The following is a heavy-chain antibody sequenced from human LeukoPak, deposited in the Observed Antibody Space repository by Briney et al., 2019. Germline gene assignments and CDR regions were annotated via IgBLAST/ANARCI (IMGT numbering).Heavy chain of an antibody. D-gene: IGHD5-18*01. V-gene: IGHV3-30*02. CDR1: GFTFSGCG. J-gene: IGHJ4*02. CDR3: AKDPYSYGSCFDS. Sequence: PGGSLRLSCAGSGFTFSGCGMHWVRQAPGKGLKWVAFIWYDGRDKYYADSVKGQFTISRDNSKNTLYLQMNSLRAEDTAVCYCAKDPYSYGSCFDSWGQGTVVTVSS. CDR2: IWYDGRDK.